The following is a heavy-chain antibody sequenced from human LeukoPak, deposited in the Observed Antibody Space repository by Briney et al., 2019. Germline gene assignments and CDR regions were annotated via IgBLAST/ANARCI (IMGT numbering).Heavy chain of an antibody. CDR2: IGYDGSKT. D-gene: IGHD4-17*01. Sequence: PGNSLRLSCAASGFTFNIFGMHWVRQAPDKGLEWVAFIGYDGSKTYYADSVKGRFTISRDNAKNSLYLQMNSLRAEDTAVYYCARDQTTVTTAYFQHWGQGTLVTVSS. CDR3: ARDQTTVTTAYFQH. CDR1: GFTFNIFG. V-gene: IGHV3-33*01. J-gene: IGHJ1*01.